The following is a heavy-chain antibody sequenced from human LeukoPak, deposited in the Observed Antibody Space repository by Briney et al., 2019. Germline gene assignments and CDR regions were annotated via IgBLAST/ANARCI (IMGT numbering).Heavy chain of an antibody. J-gene: IGHJ4*02. CDR2: ISAYNGNT. D-gene: IGHD3-3*01. V-gene: IGHV1-18*01. CDR3: ARSGLRFLEWLSSLDY. Sequence: ASVKVSCKASGCTFTSYGISWVRQAPGQGLEWMGWISAYNGNTNYAQKLQGRVTMTTDTSTSTAYMELRSLRSDDTAVYYCARSGLRFLEWLSSLDYWGQGTLVTVSS. CDR1: GCTFTSYG.